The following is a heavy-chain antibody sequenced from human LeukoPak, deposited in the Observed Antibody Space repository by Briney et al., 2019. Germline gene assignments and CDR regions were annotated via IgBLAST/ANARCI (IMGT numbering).Heavy chain of an antibody. J-gene: IGHJ4*02. Sequence: PSETLSLTCTVSGGSISSSSYYWGWIRQPPGKGLEWVANIKQDGSEKYYVDSVKGRFTISRDNAKNSLYLQMNSLRAEDTAVYYCARDGTIFGAVIMIGDYWGQGTLVTVSS. V-gene: IGHV3-7*01. CDR3: ARDGTIFGAVIMIGDY. CDR1: GGSISSSSYY. CDR2: IKQDGSEK. D-gene: IGHD3-3*01.